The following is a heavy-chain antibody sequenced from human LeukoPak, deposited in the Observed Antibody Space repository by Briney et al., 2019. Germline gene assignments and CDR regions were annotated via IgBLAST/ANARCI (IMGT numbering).Heavy chain of an antibody. J-gene: IGHJ4*02. CDR1: GGTFSSYA. Sequence: GASVKVSCKASGGTFSSYAISWVRQAPGQGLEWMGGIIPILGTANYAQKFQGRVTITADESTSTAYMELSSLRSEDTAVYYCARSPSIADPYFDHWGQGTLVTVSS. CDR2: IIPILGTA. CDR3: ARSPSIADPYFDH. V-gene: IGHV1-69*13. D-gene: IGHD6-6*01.